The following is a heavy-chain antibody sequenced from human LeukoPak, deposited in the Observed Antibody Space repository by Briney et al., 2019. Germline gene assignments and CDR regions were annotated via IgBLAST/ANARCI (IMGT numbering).Heavy chain of an antibody. V-gene: IGHV5-51*01. Sequence: GESLKISCEGSGYSFTTYWIAWVRQMPGKGLEWMGIIYPGDSDTRYSPSFQGQVTISADKSDRTAYLQWSSLKASDTAMYYCARSIGPGCSSTSCFVSFDYWGQGTLLTVSS. D-gene: IGHD2-2*01. CDR1: GYSFTTYW. CDR2: IYPGDSDT. J-gene: IGHJ4*02. CDR3: ARSIGPGCSSTSCFVSFDY.